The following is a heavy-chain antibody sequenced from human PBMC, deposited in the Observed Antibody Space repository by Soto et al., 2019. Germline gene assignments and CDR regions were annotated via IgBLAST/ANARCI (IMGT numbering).Heavy chain of an antibody. Sequence: GGSLRLSCAPSGFTFSSYAMSWVRQAPGKGLEWVSAISGSGGSTYYADSVKGRFTISRDNSKNTLYLQMNSLRAEDTAVYYCAKDRDVLLWFGELLPNGNAFDIWGQGTMVTVSS. CDR1: GFTFSSYA. CDR2: ISGSGGST. CDR3: AKDRDVLLWFGELLPNGNAFDI. D-gene: IGHD3-10*01. V-gene: IGHV3-23*01. J-gene: IGHJ3*02.